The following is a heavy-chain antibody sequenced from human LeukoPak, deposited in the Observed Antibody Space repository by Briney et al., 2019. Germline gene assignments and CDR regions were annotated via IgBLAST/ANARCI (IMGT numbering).Heavy chain of an antibody. CDR2: INHSGST. D-gene: IGHD1-14*01. CDR3: ALGREGMRGHYFDY. V-gene: IGHV4-34*01. CDR1: GGSFSGYY. J-gene: IGHJ4*02. Sequence: PSQTLSLTCAVYGGSFSGYYWSWIRQPPGKGLEWIGEINHSGSTNYNPSLKSRVTISVDTSKNQFSLKLSSVTAADTAVYYCALGREGMRGHYFDYWGQGTLVTVSS.